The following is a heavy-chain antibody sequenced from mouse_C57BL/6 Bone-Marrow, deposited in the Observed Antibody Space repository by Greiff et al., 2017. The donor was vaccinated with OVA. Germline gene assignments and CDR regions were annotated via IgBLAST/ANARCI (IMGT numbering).Heavy chain of an antibody. CDR3: ARGITTSVAY. CDR2: IDPSDSYT. J-gene: IGHJ3*01. CDR1: GYTFTSYW. D-gene: IGHD1-1*01. V-gene: IGHV1-69*01. Sequence: QVQLQQPGAELVMPGASVKLSCKASGYTFTSYWMHWVKQRPGQDLEWIGEIDPSDSYTNYNQKFKGKSTLTVDKSSSTAYMQLSSLTSEDSAVYYCARGITTSVAYWGQGTLVTVSA.